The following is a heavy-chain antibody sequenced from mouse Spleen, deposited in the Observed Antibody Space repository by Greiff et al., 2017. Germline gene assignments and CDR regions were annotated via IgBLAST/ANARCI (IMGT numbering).Heavy chain of an antibody. CDR2: IYPGDGDT. D-gene: IGHD3-1*01. CDR1: GYAFSSSW. Sequence: QVQLQQSGPELVKPGASVKISCKASGYAFSSSWMNWVKQRPGKGLEWIGRIYPGDGDTNYNGKFKGKATLTADKSSSTAYMQLSSLTSEDSAVYFCARYGSGYVASWFAYWGQGTLVTVSA. CDR3: ARYGSGYVASWFAY. V-gene: IGHV1-82*01. J-gene: IGHJ3*01.